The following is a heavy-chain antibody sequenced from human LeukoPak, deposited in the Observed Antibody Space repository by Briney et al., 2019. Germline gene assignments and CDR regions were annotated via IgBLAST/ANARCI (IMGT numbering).Heavy chain of an antibody. CDR1: GGSISSYY. J-gene: IGHJ3*02. Sequence: SETLSLTCTVSGGSISSYYWSLIRQPPGKGLEWIGYIYYSGSTNYNPSLKSRVTISVDTSKNQFSLKLSSVTAADTAVYYCARGYCGGDCYSSSHDAFDIWGQGTMVTVSS. CDR2: IYYSGST. CDR3: ARGYCGGDCYSSSHDAFDI. D-gene: IGHD2-21*02. V-gene: IGHV4-59*08.